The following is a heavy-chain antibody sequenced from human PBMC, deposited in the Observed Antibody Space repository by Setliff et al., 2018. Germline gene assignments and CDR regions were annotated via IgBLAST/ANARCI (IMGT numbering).Heavy chain of an antibody. Sequence: SETLSLTCTVSGGSISSHYWTWIRQPAGKGLEWIGRLYTSGDTNSNPSLKSRVTISVDTSKNQFSLNLTSVTAADTAVYYCARASSGWYSAYYYYMDVWGKGTTVTVSS. CDR1: GGSISSHY. D-gene: IGHD6-19*01. J-gene: IGHJ6*03. V-gene: IGHV4-4*07. CDR3: ARASSGWYSAYYYYMDV. CDR2: LYTSGDT.